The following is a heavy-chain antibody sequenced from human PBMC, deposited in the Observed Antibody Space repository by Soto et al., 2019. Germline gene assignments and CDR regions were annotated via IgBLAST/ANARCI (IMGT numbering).Heavy chain of an antibody. Sequence: GGSLRLSCAASGFTFNSYGMHWVRQASGKGLEWVGRIRDKANSYATAYTASVKGRFTISRDDSKNTAYLQMNSLKTEDTAVYYCTRLYCGGDCDFDSWGQGTLVTVSS. CDR3: TRLYCGGDCDFDS. CDR2: IRDKANSYAT. V-gene: IGHV3-73*01. CDR1: GFTFNSYG. J-gene: IGHJ4*02. D-gene: IGHD2-21*02.